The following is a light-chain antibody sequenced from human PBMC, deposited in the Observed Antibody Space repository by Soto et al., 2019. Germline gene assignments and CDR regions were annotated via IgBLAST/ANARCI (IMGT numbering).Light chain of an antibody. J-gene: IGKJ1*01. CDR2: GAS. CDR3: QQYGDSPQT. CDR1: QSVGSS. Sequence: EIVLTQSPGTLPLSPGERATLSCRASQSVGSSLSWYQQKPGQAPRLLFYGASNRATAIPDRFSGSGFGTDFTLTITRLEPEDFAVYYCQQYGDSPQTFGPGAKVDIK. V-gene: IGKV3-20*01.